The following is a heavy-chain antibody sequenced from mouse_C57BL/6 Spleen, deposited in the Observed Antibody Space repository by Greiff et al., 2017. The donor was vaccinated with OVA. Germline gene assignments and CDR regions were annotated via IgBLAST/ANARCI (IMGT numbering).Heavy chain of an antibody. CDR1: GYTFTSYW. Sequence: QVQLQQPGAELVRPGSSVKLSCKASGYTFTSYWMHWVKQRPIQGLEWIGNIDPSDSETHYNQKFKDKATLTVDKSSSTAYMQLSSLTSEDSAVYYCARKRTYYAMDYWGQGTSVTVSS. V-gene: IGHV1-52*01. CDR2: IDPSDSET. D-gene: IGHD6-1*01. CDR3: ARKRTYYAMDY. J-gene: IGHJ4*01.